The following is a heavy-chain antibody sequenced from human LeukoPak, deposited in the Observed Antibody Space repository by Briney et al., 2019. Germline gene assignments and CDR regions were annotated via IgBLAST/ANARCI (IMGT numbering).Heavy chain of an antibody. Sequence: SSETLSLTCTVSGGSISSYYWSWIRQPPGKGLEWIGYIYYSGSTNYNPSLKSRVTISVDTSKNQFSLKLRSVTAADTAVYYCARDRYYYDSSGYSLFDYWGQGTLVTVSS. D-gene: IGHD3-22*01. CDR1: GGSISSYY. CDR3: ARDRYYYDSSGYSLFDY. V-gene: IGHV4-59*01. J-gene: IGHJ4*02. CDR2: IYYSGST.